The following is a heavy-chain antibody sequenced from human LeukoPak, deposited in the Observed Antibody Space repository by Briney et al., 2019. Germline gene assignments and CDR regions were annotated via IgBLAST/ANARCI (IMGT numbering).Heavy chain of an antibody. J-gene: IGHJ4*02. CDR1: GFTFSSYT. CDR2: ISDSGGDT. V-gene: IGHV3-23*01. Sequence: GGSLRLSCTASGFTFSSYTMAWVRQAPGKGLEWVSVISDSGGDTPFADAVKGRFTISRGNSKNTLYLQMNSLRAEDTAVYYCAKGQTSYTRHFDYWGQGTLVTVSS. D-gene: IGHD3-16*02. CDR3: AKGQTSYTRHFDY.